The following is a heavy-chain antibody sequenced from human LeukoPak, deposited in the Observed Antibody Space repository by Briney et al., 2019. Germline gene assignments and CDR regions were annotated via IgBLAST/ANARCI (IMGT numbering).Heavy chain of an antibody. Sequence: GGSLRLSCAASGFTFSSYAMSWVRQAPGKGLEWVSSISSSSSYIYYADSVKGRFTISRDNAKNSLYLQMNSLRAEDTAVYYCARQFDYSIFGDVDYWGQGTLVTVSS. V-gene: IGHV3-21*01. J-gene: IGHJ4*02. CDR3: ARQFDYSIFGDVDY. D-gene: IGHD4-11*01. CDR2: ISSSSSYI. CDR1: GFTFSSYA.